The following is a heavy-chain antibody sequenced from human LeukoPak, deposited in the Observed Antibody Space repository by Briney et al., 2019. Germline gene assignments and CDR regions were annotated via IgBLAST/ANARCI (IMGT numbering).Heavy chain of an antibody. CDR1: GFTFSNYA. V-gene: IGHV3-23*01. Sequence: PGRSLRLSCAASGFTFSNYAMNWVRQPPGRGVEWVSSISGSGGSTYFAGSVKGRVTISRDNSKNTMYMQMNSLRVEDTAVYYCAKGGQNYDFWRFDYWGQGSLVTVSS. CDR3: AKGGQNYDFWRFDY. J-gene: IGHJ4*02. D-gene: IGHD3-3*01. CDR2: ISGSGGST.